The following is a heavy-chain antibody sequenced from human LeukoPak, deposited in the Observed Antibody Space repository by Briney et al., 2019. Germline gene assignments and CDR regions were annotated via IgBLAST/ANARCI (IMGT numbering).Heavy chain of an antibody. Sequence: PSETLSLTCTVSGGSISSSSYYWGWIRQPPGKGLEWIGSIYYSGSTYYNPSLKSRVTISIDTSKNQFSLKLSSVTAADTAVYYCARLSETTVTPNWFDPWGQGTLVTVSS. D-gene: IGHD4-11*01. CDR3: ARLSETTVTPNWFDP. V-gene: IGHV4-39*01. CDR2: IYYSGST. CDR1: GGSISSSSYY. J-gene: IGHJ5*02.